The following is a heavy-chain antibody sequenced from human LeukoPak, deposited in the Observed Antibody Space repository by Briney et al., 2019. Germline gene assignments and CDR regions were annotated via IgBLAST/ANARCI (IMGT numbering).Heavy chain of an antibody. CDR2: INPNSGGT. D-gene: IGHD6-19*01. CDR1: GYTFTGYY. V-gene: IGHV1-2*02. CDR3: ARDIAVAGTTFYDY. J-gene: IGHJ4*02. Sequence: ASVTVSCKASGYTFTGYYMHWVRQAPGQGLEWVGWINPNSGGTNYAQKFQGRVTMTRDTSISTAYMELSRLRSDDTAVYYCARDIAVAGTTFYDYWGQGTLVTVSS.